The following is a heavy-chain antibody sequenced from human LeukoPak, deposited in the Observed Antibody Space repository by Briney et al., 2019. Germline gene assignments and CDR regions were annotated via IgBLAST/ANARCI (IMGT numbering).Heavy chain of an antibody. CDR3: ARLTMVRGVIITPYYFDY. Sequence: SETLSLTCTVSGGSISSYYWSWIRQPPEKGLEWIGYIYYSGSTNYNPSLKSRVTISVDTSKNQFSLKLSSVTAADTAVYYCARLTMVRGVIITPYYFDYWGQGTLVTVSS. CDR1: GGSISSYY. CDR2: IYYSGST. V-gene: IGHV4-59*08. D-gene: IGHD3-10*01. J-gene: IGHJ4*02.